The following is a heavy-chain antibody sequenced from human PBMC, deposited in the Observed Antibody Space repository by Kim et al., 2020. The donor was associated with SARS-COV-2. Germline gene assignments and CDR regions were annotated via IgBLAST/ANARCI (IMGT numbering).Heavy chain of an antibody. D-gene: IGHD4-17*01. CDR3: ARHAGTDYGDYGSPIYFDY. Sequence: GGSLRLSCAASGFTVSSNYMSWVRQAPGKGLEWVSVIYSGGSTYYADSVKGRFTISRHNSKNTLYLQMNSLRAEDTAVYYCARHAGTDYGDYGSPIYFDYWGQGTLDTVSS. V-gene: IGHV3-53*04. CDR2: IYSGGST. CDR1: GFTVSSNY. J-gene: IGHJ4*02.